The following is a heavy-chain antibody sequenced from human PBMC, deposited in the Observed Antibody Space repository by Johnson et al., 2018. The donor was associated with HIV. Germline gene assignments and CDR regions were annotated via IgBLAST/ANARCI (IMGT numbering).Heavy chain of an antibody. CDR2: INWNGGNT. CDR3: VRGGLGYQNFHDAFDI. Sequence: VQLVESGGGVVRPGGSLRLSCAASGFTFDDYGLNWVRQGPGKGLEWVSGINWNGGNTGYADSVKGRLTISRDNAKNSLYLQMNSLSAEDTALYYCVRGGLGYQNFHDAFDIWGRGTKVTVSS. J-gene: IGHJ3*02. V-gene: IGHV3-20*04. D-gene: IGHD2-2*01. CDR1: GFTFDDYG.